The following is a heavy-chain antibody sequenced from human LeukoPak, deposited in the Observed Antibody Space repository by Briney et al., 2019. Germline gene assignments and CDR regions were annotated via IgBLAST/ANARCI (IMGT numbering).Heavy chain of an antibody. CDR2: ISGSGGST. Sequence: GGSLRLSCAASGFTFSTDAMSWVRQAPGKGLEWVSAISGSGGSTYYADSVKGRFTISRDNSKNTLYLQMNSLRAEDTAVYYCAKSGGGYYFDYWGQGTLVTVSS. D-gene: IGHD3-16*01. CDR1: GFTFSTDA. CDR3: AKSGGGYYFDY. J-gene: IGHJ4*02. V-gene: IGHV3-23*01.